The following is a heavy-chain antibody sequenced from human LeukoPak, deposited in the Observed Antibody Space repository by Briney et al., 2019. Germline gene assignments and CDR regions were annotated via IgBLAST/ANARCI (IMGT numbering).Heavy chain of an antibody. CDR3: ASLRDYSAFDI. CDR2: INSDGSST. CDR1: GFTFSSYW. D-gene: IGHD3-10*01. V-gene: IGHV3-74*01. J-gene: IGHJ3*02. Sequence: GGSLRLSCAASGFTFSSYWMHWVRQAPGKGLVWVSRINSDGSSTSYADSVRGRFTISRDNAKNTLYLQMNSLRAEDTAVYYCASLRDYSAFDIWGQGTMVTVSS.